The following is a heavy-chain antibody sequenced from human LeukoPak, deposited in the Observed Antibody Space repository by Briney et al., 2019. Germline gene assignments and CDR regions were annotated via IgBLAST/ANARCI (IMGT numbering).Heavy chain of an antibody. V-gene: IGHV4-59*11. CDR1: GGSISGHY. D-gene: IGHD3-16*01. Sequence: SETLSLTCTVSGGSISGHYWTWVRQPPGEGLEWIGQIHYSGKADYNPSLRSRITISVDTSKNQMSLEVTSVTAADTAVYYCARFGVDYDMDVWGQGTTDTVS. CDR2: IHYSGKA. J-gene: IGHJ6*02. CDR3: ARFGVDYDMDV.